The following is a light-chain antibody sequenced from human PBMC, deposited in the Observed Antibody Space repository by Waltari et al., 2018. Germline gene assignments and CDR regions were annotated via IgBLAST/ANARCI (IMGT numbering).Light chain of an antibody. V-gene: IGLV2-14*01. CDR3: SSYTTSSAPGV. J-gene: IGLJ1*01. CDR1: DSDVGAYDF. CDR2: EVS. Sequence: QSALPQPASVSGSPGQSIPISCSGTDSDVGAYDFVSWYQPLPGKAPHLIIYEVSNRPSGISNRFSASKSGNTASLTISGLQAEDEADYYCSSYTTSSAPGVFGTGTRVTVL.